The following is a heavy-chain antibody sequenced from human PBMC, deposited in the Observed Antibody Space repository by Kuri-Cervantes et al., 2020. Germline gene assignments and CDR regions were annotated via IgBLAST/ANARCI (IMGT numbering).Heavy chain of an antibody. CDR2: ISSSSSTI. D-gene: IGHD1-20*01. V-gene: IGHV3-48*02. Sequence: GGSLRLSCAASGFTFSSYSMNWVRQAPGKGLEWVSYISSSSSTIYYADSVKGRFTISRDNAKNSLYLQMNSLRDEDTAVYYCARERVYNWNDGVVNAFDIWGQGTMVTVSS. CDR1: GFTFSSYS. J-gene: IGHJ3*02. CDR3: ARERVYNWNDGVVNAFDI.